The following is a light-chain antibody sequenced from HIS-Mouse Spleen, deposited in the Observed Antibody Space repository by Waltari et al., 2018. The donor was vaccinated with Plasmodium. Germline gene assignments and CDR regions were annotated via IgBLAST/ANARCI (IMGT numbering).Light chain of an antibody. CDR1: SSNIGSNY. CDR3: AAWDDSLSGRV. J-gene: IGLJ3*02. CDR2: RKN. V-gene: IGLV1-47*01. Sequence: QSVLTQPPSASGTPGQRVTISCSGSSSNIGSNYVYWYQQLPGTAPKLLIYRKNTRPSGVPDRFSVCKSGTSASLAISGLRSEDEADYYCAAWDDSLSGRVFGGGTKLTVL.